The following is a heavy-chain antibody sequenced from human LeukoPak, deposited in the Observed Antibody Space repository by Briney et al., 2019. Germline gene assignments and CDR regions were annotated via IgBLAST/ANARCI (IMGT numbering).Heavy chain of an antibody. CDR3: AKVPLPGYSSGWAIGH. Sequence: PGGSLRLSCTASGFTFNNYAMTWVRQAPGKGLEWDSTISVSGGSTYYADSVKGRFTISRDNSKNTLYLQMNSLRAEDTAVYYCAKVPLPGYSSGWAIGHWGQGTLVTVSS. V-gene: IGHV3-23*01. J-gene: IGHJ4*02. D-gene: IGHD6-19*01. CDR1: GFTFNNYA. CDR2: ISVSGGST.